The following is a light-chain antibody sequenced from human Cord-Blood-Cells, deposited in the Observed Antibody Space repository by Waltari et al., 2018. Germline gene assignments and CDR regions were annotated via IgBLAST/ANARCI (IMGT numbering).Light chain of an antibody. CDR3: QQYDNLPIT. CDR1: QDISNY. CDR2: DAS. J-gene: IGKJ5*01. Sequence: DTPTTQSPSSLSASVGGRVTTTCQASQDISNYLNWYQQKPGKAPNPLTYDASNLETGVPSRFSGSGSGTDFTFAISSLQPEDIATYYCQQYDNLPITFGQGTRLEIK. V-gene: IGKV1-33*01.